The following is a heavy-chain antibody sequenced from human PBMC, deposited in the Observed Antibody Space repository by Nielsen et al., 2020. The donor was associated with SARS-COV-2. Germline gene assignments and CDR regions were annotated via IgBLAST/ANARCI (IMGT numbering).Heavy chain of an antibody. J-gene: IGHJ4*02. Sequence: GGSLRLSCAASGFTFSSYWMSWVRQAPGKGLEWVSYISSSSSYTNYADPVKGRFTISRDNAKNSLYLQMNSLRAEDTAVYDCARGGGSYDDYWGQGTLVTVSS. CDR1: GFTFSSYW. CDR2: ISSSSSYT. CDR3: ARGGGSYDDY. D-gene: IGHD3-10*01. V-gene: IGHV3-11*05.